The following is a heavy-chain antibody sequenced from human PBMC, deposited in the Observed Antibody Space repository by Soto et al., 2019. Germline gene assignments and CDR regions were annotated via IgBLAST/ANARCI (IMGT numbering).Heavy chain of an antibody. CDR3: ARGKTWIQLWITTYGMDV. D-gene: IGHD5-18*01. V-gene: IGHV4-34*01. J-gene: IGHJ6*02. Sequence: PSETLSLTCAVYGGSFSGYYWSWIRQPPGKGLEWIGEINHSGSTNYNPSLKSRVTISVDTSKNQFSLKLSSVTAADTAVYYCARGKTWIQLWITTYGMDVWGQGTTVTVSS. CDR2: INHSGST. CDR1: GGSFSGYY.